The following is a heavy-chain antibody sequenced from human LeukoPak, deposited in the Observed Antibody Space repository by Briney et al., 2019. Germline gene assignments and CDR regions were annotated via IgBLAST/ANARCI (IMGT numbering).Heavy chain of an antibody. CDR2: INAGNGNT. V-gene: IGHV1-3*01. D-gene: IGHD6-19*01. J-gene: IGHJ4*02. Sequence: GASVKVSCKASGYTFTSYAMHWVRQAPGQRLEWMGWINAGNGNTKYSQKFQGRVTITRDTSASTAYMELSSLRSEDTAVYYCARDSRLGIAVAGTSIDYWGQGTLVTVSS. CDR3: ARDSRLGIAVAGTSIDY. CDR1: GYTFTSYA.